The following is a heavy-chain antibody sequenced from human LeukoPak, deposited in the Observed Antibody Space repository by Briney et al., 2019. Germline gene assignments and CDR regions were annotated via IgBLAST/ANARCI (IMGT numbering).Heavy chain of an antibody. J-gene: IGHJ4*02. CDR1: GYSISSGYY. D-gene: IGHD6-13*01. CDR2: IYESGST. Sequence: SETLSLTCTVSGYSISSGYYWGWIRQPPGKGLEWIGSIYESGSTNYNPSLKSRVTISVDKSKNQFSLKLSSVTAADTAVYYCARLARGGIAAGNFDYWGQGTLVTVSS. CDR3: ARLARGGIAAGNFDY. V-gene: IGHV4-38-2*02.